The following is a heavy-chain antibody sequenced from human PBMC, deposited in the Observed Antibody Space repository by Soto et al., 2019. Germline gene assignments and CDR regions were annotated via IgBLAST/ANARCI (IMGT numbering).Heavy chain of an antibody. CDR3: ESDLQSSGWPNWFDP. D-gene: IGHD6-19*01. J-gene: IGHJ5*02. V-gene: IGHV1-18*01. CDR1: VYSFTRYG. CDR2: ISAYNGNT. Sequence: ASVKVSCKASVYSFTRYGISWVRQAPGQGLEWMGWISAYNGNTNYAQKLQGRVTMTTDTSTSTAYMELRSLRSDDTAVYYCESDLQSSGWPNWFDPWGQGTLVTVSS.